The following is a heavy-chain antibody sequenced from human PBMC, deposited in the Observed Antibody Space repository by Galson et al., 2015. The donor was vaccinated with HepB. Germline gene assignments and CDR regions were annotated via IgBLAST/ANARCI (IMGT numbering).Heavy chain of an antibody. CDR3: VRGGFLDPFDI. V-gene: IGHV4-59*02. CDR2: NSYRGRS. CDR1: GGSVDNYY. J-gene: IGHJ3*02. Sequence: ETLSLTCSVSGGSVDNYYWGWIRQSPGKGLEWIGYNSYRGRSDYNPSLKSRVTILMDTSRNQFSLRLSSVTASDTAVYYCVRGGFLDPFDIWGRGTVVTVSS. D-gene: IGHD3-16*01.